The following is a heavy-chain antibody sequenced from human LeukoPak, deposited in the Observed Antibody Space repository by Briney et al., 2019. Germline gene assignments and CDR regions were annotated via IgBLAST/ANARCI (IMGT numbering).Heavy chain of an antibody. Sequence: PSETLSLTCTVSGGSISSYYWSWIRQPAGKGLEWIGRIHTSGSTNYNPSLKGRVTMSADTSKNQFSLKLSSVTAADTAVYYCAGRYNYGATYAFDIWGQGTMVTVSS. D-gene: IGHD5-18*01. J-gene: IGHJ3*02. V-gene: IGHV4-4*07. CDR2: IHTSGST. CDR3: AGRYNYGATYAFDI. CDR1: GGSISSYY.